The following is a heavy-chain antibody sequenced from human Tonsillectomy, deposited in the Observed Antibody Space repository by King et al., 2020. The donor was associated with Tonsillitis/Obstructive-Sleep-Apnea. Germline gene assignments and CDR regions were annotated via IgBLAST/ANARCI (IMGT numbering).Heavy chain of an antibody. V-gene: IGHV4-34*01. Sequence: VQLPQWGAGLLKPSETLSLTCAVYGGSFSGYYWSWIRQPPGKGLEWIGEINHSGSTNYNPSLKSRVTISVDTSKNQFSLKLSSVTAADTAVYYCASVTYYYDSSGYKAVWFDPWGQGTLVTVSS. CDR3: ASVTYYYDSSGYKAVWFDP. D-gene: IGHD3-22*01. CDR1: GGSFSGYY. J-gene: IGHJ5*02. CDR2: INHSGST.